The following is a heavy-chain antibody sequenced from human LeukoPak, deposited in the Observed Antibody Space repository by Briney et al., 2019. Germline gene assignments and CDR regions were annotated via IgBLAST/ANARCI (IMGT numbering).Heavy chain of an antibody. CDR3: ARDEMSYGMDV. J-gene: IGHJ6*02. Sequence: LGGSLRLSCAASGFTFSSYAMSWIRQAPGKGLEWVSYISSSGSTIYYADSVKGRFTISRDNAKNSLYLQMNSLRAEDTAVYYCARDEMSYGMDVWGQGTTVTVSS. V-gene: IGHV3-11*01. CDR1: GFTFSSYA. CDR2: ISSSGSTI.